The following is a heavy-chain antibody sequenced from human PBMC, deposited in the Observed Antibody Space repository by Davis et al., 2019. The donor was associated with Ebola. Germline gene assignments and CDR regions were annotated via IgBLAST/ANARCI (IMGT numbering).Heavy chain of an antibody. Sequence: SQTLSLTCAVFGGSFSDYYWTWIRQPPGKGLEWIGEISHTGSTTYNPSLKSRLSISVDTSKNQFSLKLTSVTAADTAVYYCARGSQWLGPDYWGQGTLVTVSS. CDR1: GGSFSDYY. D-gene: IGHD6-19*01. J-gene: IGHJ4*02. CDR2: ISHTGST. CDR3: ARGSQWLGPDY. V-gene: IGHV4-34*01.